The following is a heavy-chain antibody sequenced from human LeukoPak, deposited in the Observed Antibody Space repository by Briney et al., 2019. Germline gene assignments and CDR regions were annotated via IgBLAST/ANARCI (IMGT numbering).Heavy chain of an antibody. J-gene: IGHJ4*02. CDR3: AKEGDRSGYYSFDY. D-gene: IGHD3-22*01. CDR2: ISGDGRGT. CDR1: GFIFTDYW. Sequence: GGSLRLSCAASGFIFTDYWMHWVRQGPGKELVWVARISGDGRGTTYADSVKGRFTISRDNSKNTLYLQMNSLRAEDTAVYYCAKEGDRSGYYSFDYWGQGTLVTVSS. V-gene: IGHV3-74*01.